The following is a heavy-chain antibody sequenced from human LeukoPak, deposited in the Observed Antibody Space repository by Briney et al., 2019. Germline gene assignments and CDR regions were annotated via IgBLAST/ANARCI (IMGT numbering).Heavy chain of an antibody. D-gene: IGHD6-13*01. CDR3: AREGGLTWIAAAGSAQFDP. V-gene: IGHV3-21*01. CDR1: GFTFSSYS. J-gene: IGHJ5*02. CDR2: ISSSSSYI. Sequence: GGSLRLSCAASGFTFSSYSMNWVRQAPGKGLEWVSSISSSSSYIYYADSVKGRFTISRDNAKNSLYLQMNSLRAEDTAVYYCAREGGLTWIAAAGSAQFDPWGQGTLVTVPS.